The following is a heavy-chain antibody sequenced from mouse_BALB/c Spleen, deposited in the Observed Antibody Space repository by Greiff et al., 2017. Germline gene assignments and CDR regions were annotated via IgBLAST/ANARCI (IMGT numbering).Heavy chain of an antibody. V-gene: IGHV1-7*01. CDR3: ARTGTSAY. CDR1: GYTFTSYW. J-gene: IGHJ3*01. CDR2: INPSTGYT. Sequence: DQLQQSGAELAKPGASVKMSCKASGYTFTSYWMHWVKQRPGQGLEWIGYINPSTGYTEYNQKFKDKATLTADKSSSTAYMQLSSLTSEDSAVYYGARTGTSAYWGQGTLVTVSA. D-gene: IGHD4-1*01.